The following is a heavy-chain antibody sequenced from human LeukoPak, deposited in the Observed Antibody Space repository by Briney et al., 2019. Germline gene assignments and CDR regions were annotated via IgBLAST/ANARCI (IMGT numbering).Heavy chain of an antibody. Sequence: SETLSLTCAVYGGSFSGYYWSWIRQPPGKGLEWIGEINHSGSTNYNPSLKSRVTISVDTSKNQFSLKLSSVTAADTAVYYCARGLEEETGTTIGCDYWGQGTLVTVSS. J-gene: IGHJ4*02. CDR3: ARGLEEETGTTIGCDY. CDR2: INHSGST. D-gene: IGHD1-7*01. V-gene: IGHV4-34*01. CDR1: GGSFSGYY.